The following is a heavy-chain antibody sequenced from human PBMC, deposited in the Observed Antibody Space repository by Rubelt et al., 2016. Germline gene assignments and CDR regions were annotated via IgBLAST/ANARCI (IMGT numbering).Heavy chain of an antibody. CDR3: AREYSGSYVY. Sequence: QVQLVQSGAEVKKPGASVKVSCKASGYTFTSYGIRWVRQAPGQGLEWMEGNRSYNGKSNDEQKLKGRGTMNADTCTSTAYMGLGRLRSDDTAVYYCAREYSGSYVYWGQGTLVTVSS. CDR2: NRSYNGKS. J-gene: IGHJ4*02. CDR1: GYTFTSYG. D-gene: IGHD1-26*01. V-gene: IGHV1-18*01.